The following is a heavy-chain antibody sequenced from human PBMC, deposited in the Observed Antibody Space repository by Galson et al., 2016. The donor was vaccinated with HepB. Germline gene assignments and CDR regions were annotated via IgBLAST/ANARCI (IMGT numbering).Heavy chain of an antibody. D-gene: IGHD1-1*01. CDR3: ARRGTGKNWFDP. Sequence: SETLSLTCTVSGGSISGSSYYWGWVRQPPGKGLECIGIIYYAGRTYYNPPLKSRVTISVDTSKNQFSLNLNSVTVADTAVYYCARRGTGKNWFDPWGQGTLVTVSS. V-gene: IGHV4-39*01. J-gene: IGHJ5*02. CDR1: GGSISGSSYY. CDR2: IYYAGRT.